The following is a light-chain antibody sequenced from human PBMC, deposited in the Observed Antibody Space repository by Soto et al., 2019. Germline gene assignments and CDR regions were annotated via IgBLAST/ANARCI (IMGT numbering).Light chain of an antibody. J-gene: IGLJ2*01. CDR3: SSYTANSTLI. V-gene: IGLV2-14*01. CDR1: SSDIGDYNY. Sequence: QSVLTQPASVSGSPGQSITISCTGTSSDIGDYNYVSWYQQHPGKVPKFMIYEVSHRPSGVSNRFSGSKSGNTASLTISGLQAEDEAVYYCSSYTANSTLIFGGGTKVTVL. CDR2: EVS.